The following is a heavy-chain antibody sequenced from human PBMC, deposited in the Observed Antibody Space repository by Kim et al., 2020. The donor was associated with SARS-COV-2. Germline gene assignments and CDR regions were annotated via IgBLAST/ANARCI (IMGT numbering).Heavy chain of an antibody. CDR3: ARRGYGRGWFDP. D-gene: IGHD5-18*01. V-gene: IGHV4-34*01. Sequence: SETLSLTCAVYGGSFSGYYWSWIRQPPGKGLEWIGEINHSGSTNYNPSLKSRVTISVDTSKNQFSLKLSSVTAADTAVYYCARRGYGRGWFDPWGQGTLVTVSS. CDR2: INHSGST. J-gene: IGHJ5*02. CDR1: GGSFSGYY.